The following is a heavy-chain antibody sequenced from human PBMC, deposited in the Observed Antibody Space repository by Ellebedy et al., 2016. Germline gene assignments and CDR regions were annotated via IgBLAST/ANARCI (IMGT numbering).Heavy chain of an antibody. J-gene: IGHJ6*02. Sequence: ASVKASCXASGYTFTSYDINWVRQATGQGLEWMGWMNPNSGNTGYAQKFQGRVTMTRNTSISTAYMELSSLRSEDTAVYYCARGFDLGSGSYQTFHGMDVWGQGTTVTVSS. CDR3: ARGFDLGSGSYQTFHGMDV. CDR1: GYTFTSYD. D-gene: IGHD3-10*01. V-gene: IGHV1-8*01. CDR2: MNPNSGNT.